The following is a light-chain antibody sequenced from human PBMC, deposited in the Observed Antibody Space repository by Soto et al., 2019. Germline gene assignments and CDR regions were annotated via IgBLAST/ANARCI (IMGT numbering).Light chain of an antibody. Sequence: DSQMTQSPSTLSASVGDRVTITCRASQSISSWLAWYQQKPGKAPKLLIYDASSLESGVPSRFSGSGSGTEFTLTISSLQPDDFATYYCQQYNSYSPFGQGTKVDIK. J-gene: IGKJ1*01. V-gene: IGKV1-5*01. CDR3: QQYNSYSP. CDR1: QSISSW. CDR2: DAS.